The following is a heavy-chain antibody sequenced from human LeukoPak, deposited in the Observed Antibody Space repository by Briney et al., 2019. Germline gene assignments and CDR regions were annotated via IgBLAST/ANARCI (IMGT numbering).Heavy chain of an antibody. D-gene: IGHD4/OR15-4a*01. CDR1: GFLFSNSW. CDR3: ARGAVAIDY. Sequence: PGGSLRLSCADSGFLFSNSWMAWVRQAPGRGLEWLANINQDGSAKTCVDSVKGRFTTSRDNAKNSLYLQMNSLRAEDTAVYYCARGAVAIDYWGQGTLVTVSS. J-gene: IGHJ4*02. CDR2: INQDGSAK. V-gene: IGHV3-7*02.